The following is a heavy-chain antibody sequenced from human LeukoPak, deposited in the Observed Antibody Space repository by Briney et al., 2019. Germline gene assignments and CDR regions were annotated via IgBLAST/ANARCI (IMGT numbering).Heavy chain of an antibody. V-gene: IGHV3-23*01. Sequence: PGGSLRLSCAASGFTVSNFAMNWVRQAPGKGLEWVSTIGGSGDKTFYADSVKGRFTISRDNSKNMGHLQMNSLTGEDTALYYCVRRGDASSGWGDHDFWGQGALVTVSS. CDR1: GFTVSNFA. CDR2: IGGSGDKT. CDR3: VRRGDASSGWGDHDF. J-gene: IGHJ4*02. D-gene: IGHD6-19*01.